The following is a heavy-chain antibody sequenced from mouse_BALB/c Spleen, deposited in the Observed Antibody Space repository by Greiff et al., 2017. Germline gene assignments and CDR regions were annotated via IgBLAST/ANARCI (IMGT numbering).Heavy chain of an antibody. D-gene: IGHD2-1*01. CDR2: IYPGNSDT. CDR3: TRTYGNYGDYYAMDY. J-gene: IGHJ4*01. V-gene: IGHV1-5*01. CDR1: GYTFTSYW. Sequence: VQLKQSGTVLARPGASVKMSCKASGYTFTSYWMHWVKQRPGQGLEWIGAIYPGNSDTSYNQKFKGKAKLTAVTSTSTAYMELSSLTNEDSAVYYCTRTYGNYGDYYAMDYWGQGTSVTVSS.